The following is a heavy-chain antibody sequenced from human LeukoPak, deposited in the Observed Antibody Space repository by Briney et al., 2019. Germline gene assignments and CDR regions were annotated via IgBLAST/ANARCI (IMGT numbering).Heavy chain of an antibody. CDR2: IKQDGSEK. J-gene: IGHJ4*02. CDR1: GFTFSSYW. V-gene: IGHV3-7*01. Sequence: GGSLRLSCAASGFTFSSYWMSWVRQAPGKGLEWVANIKQDGSEKYYVDSVKGRFTISRDNAKNSLYLQMNSLRAEDTAVYYCAKDQGITMVQGAFDYWGQGTLVTVSS. D-gene: IGHD3-10*01. CDR3: AKDQGITMVQGAFDY.